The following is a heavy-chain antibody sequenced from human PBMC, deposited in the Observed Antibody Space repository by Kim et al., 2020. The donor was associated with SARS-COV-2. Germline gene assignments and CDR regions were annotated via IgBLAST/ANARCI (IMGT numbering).Heavy chain of an antibody. V-gene: IGHV1-18*01. CDR3: ARDPSRERYSSSAGWFDP. J-gene: IGHJ5*02. CDR1: GYTFTSYG. CDR2: ISAYNGNT. Sequence: ASVKVSCKASGYTFTSYGISWVRQAPGQGLEWMGWISAYNGNTNYAQKLQGRVTMTTDTSTSTAYMELRSLRSDDTAVYYCARDPSRERYSSSAGWFDPWGQGTLVTVSS. D-gene: IGHD6-6*01.